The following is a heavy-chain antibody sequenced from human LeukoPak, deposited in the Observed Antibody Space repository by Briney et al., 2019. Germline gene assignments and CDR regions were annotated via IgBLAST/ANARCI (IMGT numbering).Heavy chain of an antibody. Sequence: SETLSLTCTVSGGSISSGDYYWSWIRQPPGKGLEWIGYIYYSGSTYYNPSLKSRVTISVDTSKNQFSLKLSSVTAADTAVYYCATGGSGSYYNVDYWGQGTLVTVSS. CDR3: ATGGSGSYYNVDY. V-gene: IGHV4-30-4*01. CDR2: IYYSGST. J-gene: IGHJ4*02. D-gene: IGHD3-10*01. CDR1: GGSISSGDYY.